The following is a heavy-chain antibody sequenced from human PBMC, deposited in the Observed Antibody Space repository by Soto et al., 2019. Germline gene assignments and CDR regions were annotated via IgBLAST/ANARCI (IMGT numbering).Heavy chain of an antibody. CDR2: ISSSGSFT. CDR1: GFIFSDYY. V-gene: IGHV3-11*06. J-gene: IGHJ4*02. D-gene: IGHD5-12*01. Sequence: PGGSLRLSCVASGFIFSDYYMIWIRQAPGKGLEWVSYISSSGSFTNYADSVKGRFSISRDNAKNSLYLHMNSLRAEDTAVYYCATGSESGYDLFDYWGQGTQVTVSS. CDR3: ATGSESGYDLFDY.